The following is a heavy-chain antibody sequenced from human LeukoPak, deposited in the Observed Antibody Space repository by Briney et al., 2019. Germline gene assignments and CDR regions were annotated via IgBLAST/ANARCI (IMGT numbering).Heavy chain of an antibody. CDR2: IKQDGSEK. V-gene: IGHV3-7*01. J-gene: IGHJ4*02. Sequence: GGSLRLSCAASGFTFSNFWMSWVRQAPGKGLEWVANIKQDGSEKDYVDSVKGRFTISRDNAKSSLYLQMNSLRAEDAAVYYCARDRYSNPYWGQGTLVTVSS. CDR1: GFTFSNFW. D-gene: IGHD4-11*01. CDR3: ARDRYSNPY.